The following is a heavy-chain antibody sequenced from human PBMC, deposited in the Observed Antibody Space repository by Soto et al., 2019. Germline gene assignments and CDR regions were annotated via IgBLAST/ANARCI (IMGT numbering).Heavy chain of an antibody. Sequence: PSETLSLTCTVSGGSISSGGYYWSWIRQHPGKGLEWIGYIYYSGSTYYNPSLKSRVTISVDTSKNQFSLKLSSVTAADTAVYHCARERTRCSSTSCYGGYYYMDVWGKGTTVTVSS. CDR1: GGSISSGGYY. CDR3: ARERTRCSSTSCYGGYYYMDV. CDR2: IYYSGST. D-gene: IGHD2-2*01. J-gene: IGHJ6*03. V-gene: IGHV4-31*03.